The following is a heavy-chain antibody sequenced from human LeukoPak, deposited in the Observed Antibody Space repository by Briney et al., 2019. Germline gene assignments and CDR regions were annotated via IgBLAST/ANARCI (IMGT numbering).Heavy chain of an antibody. Sequence: NPSETLSLTCTVSGGSINNYYWSWIRQPPGKGLEWIGYIYYTGSTHYNPSLKSRVTISVDTSKNQFSLQLSSVTAADTAVYYRARDPPMGEDSWGRGTLVTVSS. CDR3: ARDPPMGEDS. D-gene: IGHD1-26*01. J-gene: IGHJ4*02. V-gene: IGHV4-59*01. CDR1: GGSINNYY. CDR2: IYYTGST.